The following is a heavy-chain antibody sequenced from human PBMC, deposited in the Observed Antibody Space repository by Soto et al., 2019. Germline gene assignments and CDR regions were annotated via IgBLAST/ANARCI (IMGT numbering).Heavy chain of an antibody. CDR2: ISYDGRNK. J-gene: IGHJ5*02. V-gene: IGHV3-30*04. CDR1: GFVSNDYA. CDR3: SRGIKGGLDA. D-gene: IGHD2-21*01. Sequence: QVQLAESGGGLVQPGRSLRLSCATSGFVSNDYAIHWVRKAPGKGLAWLASISYDGRNKYYADSVKGRFTISRDNSKNTLSLQINSLGAEDTAVYYCSRGIKGGLDAWGPGTLVTVSS.